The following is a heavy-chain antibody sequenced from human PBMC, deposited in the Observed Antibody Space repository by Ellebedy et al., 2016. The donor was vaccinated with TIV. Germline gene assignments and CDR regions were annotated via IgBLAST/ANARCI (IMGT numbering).Heavy chain of an antibody. CDR3: ARVGYSSGSLEYFDY. D-gene: IGHD6-19*01. CDR2: IYYSGST. V-gene: IGHV4-39*01. CDR1: GGSTSSSSYY. Sequence: MPSETLSLTCTVSGGSTSSSSYYWGWIRQPPGKGLEWIGSIYYSGSTYYNPSLKSRVTISVDTSKNQFSLKLSSVTAADTAVYYCARVGYSSGSLEYFDYWGQGTLVTVSS. J-gene: IGHJ4*02.